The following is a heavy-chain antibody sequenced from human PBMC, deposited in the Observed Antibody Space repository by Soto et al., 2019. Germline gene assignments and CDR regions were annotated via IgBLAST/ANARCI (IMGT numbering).Heavy chain of an antibody. J-gene: IGHJ4*02. CDR2: LSFDGNNI. Sequence: QVQLVESGGGVVQPGRSLRLSCAASGFTFSNYAIHWVRQAPGKGLEWVAVLSFDGNNIHYADSVKGRFTVSRDNSKNTLSLQMNSLRPEDTALYYCARGGGFCGADCYKGGIDYWGQGALVTVSS. CDR1: GFTFSNYA. CDR3: ARGGGFCGADCYKGGIDY. V-gene: IGHV3-30-3*01. D-gene: IGHD2-21*02.